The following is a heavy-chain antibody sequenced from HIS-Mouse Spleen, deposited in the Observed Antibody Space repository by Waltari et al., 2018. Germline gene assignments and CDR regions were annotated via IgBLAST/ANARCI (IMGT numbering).Heavy chain of an antibody. CDR3: AREIPYSSSWYDWYFDL. D-gene: IGHD6-13*01. CDR1: AGSISSSSYY. Sequence: LQLQESGPGLVKPSETLSLTCTVPAGSISSSSYYWGWVGQPPWTGLGWIGSIYYSGSTYYNPTLKSGVTISVDTSKNQFSLKLSSVTAADTAVYYCAREIPYSSSWYDWYFDLWGRGTLVTVSS. J-gene: IGHJ2*01. CDR2: IYYSGST. V-gene: IGHV4-39*07.